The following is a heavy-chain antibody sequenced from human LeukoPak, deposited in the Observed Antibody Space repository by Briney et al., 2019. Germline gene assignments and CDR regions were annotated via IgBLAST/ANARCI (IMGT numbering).Heavy chain of an antibody. J-gene: IGHJ5*02. CDR3: STDSPLYSGNYYEVP. CDR1: GLTFNKYW. D-gene: IGHD1-26*01. Sequence: PGGSLRLSCEASGLTFNKYWMTWVRQAPGKGLEWVANIKQDGSEKNYVDSVKGRFTISRDNAKNSLSLRMNSLSAEDTAVYYCSTDSPLYSGNYYEVPWGQGTLVTVSS. CDR2: IKQDGSEK. V-gene: IGHV3-7*03.